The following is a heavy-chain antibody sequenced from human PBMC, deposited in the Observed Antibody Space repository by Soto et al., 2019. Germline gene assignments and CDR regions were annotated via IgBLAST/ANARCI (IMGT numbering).Heavy chain of an antibody. D-gene: IGHD3-10*01. CDR1: GFTFSSYW. Sequence: GGSLRLSCAASGFTFSSYWMSWVRQAPGKGLEWVANIKQDGSEEYYVDSVKGRFTISRDNAKNSLYLQMNSLRAEDTAVYYCARDGYYYGSGSYFDFDYWGQGTLVTVSS. CDR2: IKQDGSEE. V-gene: IGHV3-7*03. CDR3: ARDGYYYGSGSYFDFDY. J-gene: IGHJ4*02.